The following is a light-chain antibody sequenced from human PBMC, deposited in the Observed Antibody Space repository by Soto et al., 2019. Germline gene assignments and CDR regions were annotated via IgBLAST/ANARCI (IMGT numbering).Light chain of an antibody. Sequence: QSALTQPASVSGSPGQTITISCTGTSSDVGAYNYVSWYQQRPGKAPKLMIYEVSNRPSGVSDRFSGSKSGNTASLTISGLQAADEADYYCSSKRTTASLVFGTGTKVTVL. CDR3: SSKRTTASLV. J-gene: IGLJ1*01. CDR1: SSDVGAYNY. CDR2: EVS. V-gene: IGLV2-14*01.